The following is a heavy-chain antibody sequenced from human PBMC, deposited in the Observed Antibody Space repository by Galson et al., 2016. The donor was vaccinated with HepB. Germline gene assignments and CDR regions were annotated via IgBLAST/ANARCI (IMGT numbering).Heavy chain of an antibody. CDR3: ARGRADYYGSGTIDAFDI. Sequence: TLSLTCAVSGGSISSGGYSWSWIRQPPGKGLEWIGYIHHGGNNYYNPSLKSRVTISVDRSKNQFSLKLSSVTAADTAIYYCARGRADYYGSGTIDAFDIWGQGTMVTVSS. V-gene: IGHV4-30-2*01. D-gene: IGHD3-10*01. J-gene: IGHJ3*02. CDR2: IHHGGNN. CDR1: GGSISSGGYS.